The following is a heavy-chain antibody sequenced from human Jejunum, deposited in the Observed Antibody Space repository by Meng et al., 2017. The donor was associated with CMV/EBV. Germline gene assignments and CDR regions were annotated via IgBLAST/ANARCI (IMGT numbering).Heavy chain of an antibody. D-gene: IGHD3-16*01. V-gene: IGHV3-30*02. CDR3: VTVRGGH. CDR1: GVACSSCG. J-gene: IGHJ4*02. Sequence: LRISCAASGVACSSCGMHWGRQAPGEGLEWVAFIRYDRSRKNYVDSVKGRFTISRDNSKNILYLYTTGLRAEDTAIYYCVTVRGGHWGQGTLVTVSS. CDR2: IRYDRSRK.